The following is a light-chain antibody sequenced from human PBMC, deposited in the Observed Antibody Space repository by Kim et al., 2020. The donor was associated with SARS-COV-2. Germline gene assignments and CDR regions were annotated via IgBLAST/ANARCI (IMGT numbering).Light chain of an antibody. CDR3: QQRINWPIT. CDR1: QSVNSY. V-gene: IGKV3-11*01. Sequence: PGERATLSCRASQSVNSYLAWYQQKPGQAPRLLIYDTSNRATGIPARFSGSGSWTDFTLTINSLEPEDFAVYYCQQRINWPITFGQGTRLEI. J-gene: IGKJ5*01. CDR2: DTS.